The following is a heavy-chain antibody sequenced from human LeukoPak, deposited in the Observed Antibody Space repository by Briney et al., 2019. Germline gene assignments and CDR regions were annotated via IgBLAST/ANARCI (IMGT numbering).Heavy chain of an antibody. D-gene: IGHD1-26*01. CDR3: ARSYSGSYYADY. Sequence: GGSLRLSCAASGFTFSSYAMHWVRQAPGKGLEWVAVISYDGSNKYYADSVKGRFTISRDNSKNTLYLQMNSLRAEDTAVYYCARSYSGSYYADYWGQGTLVTVSS. J-gene: IGHJ4*02. CDR2: ISYDGSNK. V-gene: IGHV3-30-3*01. CDR1: GFTFSSYA.